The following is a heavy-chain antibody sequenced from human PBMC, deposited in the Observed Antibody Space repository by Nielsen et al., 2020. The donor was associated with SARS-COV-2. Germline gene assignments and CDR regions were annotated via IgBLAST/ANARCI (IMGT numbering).Heavy chain of an antibody. J-gene: IGHJ6*02. Sequence: GGSLRLSCAASGFTFSSYEMNWVRQAPGKGLEWVSYISSSGSTIYYADSVKGRFTISRDNAKNSLYLQMNSLRAEDTAVYYCARDGEVQGMDVWGQGTTVTVSS. CDR3: ARDGEVQGMDV. V-gene: IGHV3-48*03. CDR2: ISSSGSTI. CDR1: GFTFSSYE. D-gene: IGHD3-10*01.